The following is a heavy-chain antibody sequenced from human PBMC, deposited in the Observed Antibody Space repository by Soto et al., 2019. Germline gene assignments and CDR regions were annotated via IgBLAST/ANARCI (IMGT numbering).Heavy chain of an antibody. CDR1: GFAFSSYG. D-gene: IGHD2-8*01. Sequence: GGSLRLSCVASGFAFSSYGMHWVRQAPGKGLEWVAVMSYDGSHEYYADSVKGRFTISRDNSKTILYLQMNSLRLEDTAVYYCAKGSVLRVVEAPLAILGGVDVWGQGAMVTVSS. V-gene: IGHV3-33*06. J-gene: IGHJ6*02. CDR3: AKGSVLRVVEAPLAILGGVDV. CDR2: MSYDGSHE.